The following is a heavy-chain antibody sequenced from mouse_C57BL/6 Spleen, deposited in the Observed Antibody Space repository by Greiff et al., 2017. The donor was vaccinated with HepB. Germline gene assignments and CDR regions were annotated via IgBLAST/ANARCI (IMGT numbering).Heavy chain of an antibody. Sequence: EVQLQQSGPELVKPGASVKISCKASGYSFTDYNMNWVKQSNGKSLEWIGVINPNYGTTSYNQKFKGKATLTVDQSSSTAYMQLNSLTSEDSAVYYCARYGYGSSYVTRYFDVWGTGTTVTVSS. CDR1: GYSFTDYN. CDR2: INPNYGTT. CDR3: ARYGYGSSYVTRYFDV. J-gene: IGHJ1*03. V-gene: IGHV1-39*01. D-gene: IGHD1-1*01.